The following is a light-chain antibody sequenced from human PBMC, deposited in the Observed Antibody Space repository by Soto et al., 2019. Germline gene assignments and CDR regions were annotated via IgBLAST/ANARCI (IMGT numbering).Light chain of an antibody. CDR1: SSDVGGYNY. J-gene: IGLJ7*01. Sequence: QSALTQPASVSGSPGQSITISCTGTSSDVGGYNYVSWYQQHPGKAPKLVIYDVSNRPSGVSNRFSGSKSGNTASLTSSGLQAEDEADYSCTSYTSSSSLVVFGGGTQLTVL. CDR3: TSYTSSSSLVV. CDR2: DVS. V-gene: IGLV2-14*01.